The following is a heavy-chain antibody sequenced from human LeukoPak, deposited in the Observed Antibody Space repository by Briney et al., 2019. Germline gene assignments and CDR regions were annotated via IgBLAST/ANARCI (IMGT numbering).Heavy chain of an antibody. D-gene: IGHD6-19*01. CDR1: GFAFSFYA. CDR2: INATSGTT. V-gene: IGHV3-23*01. Sequence: GGSLRLSCAASGFAFSFYAMSWLRQPPGKGLEWVSTINATSGTTSYAASVRGRFTISRDNSKNTLYLQVNTLRADDTATYYCAKPISGGLAVTADWFHPWGQGTLVVVSS. J-gene: IGHJ5*01. CDR3: AKPISGGLAVTADWFHP.